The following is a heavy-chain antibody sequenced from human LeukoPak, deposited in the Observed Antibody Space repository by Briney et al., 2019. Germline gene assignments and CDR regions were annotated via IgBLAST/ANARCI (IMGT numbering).Heavy chain of an antibody. Sequence: PGGSLRLSCAASGFTVSSNYMSWVRQAPGKGLEWVSVIYSGGSTYYADSVKGRFTISRDNSKNTLYLQMNSLRAEDTAVYYCARVGNNWNLYLDYWGQGTPVTVSS. CDR1: GFTVSSNY. J-gene: IGHJ4*02. D-gene: IGHD1-7*01. CDR2: IYSGGST. CDR3: ARVGNNWNLYLDY. V-gene: IGHV3-66*01.